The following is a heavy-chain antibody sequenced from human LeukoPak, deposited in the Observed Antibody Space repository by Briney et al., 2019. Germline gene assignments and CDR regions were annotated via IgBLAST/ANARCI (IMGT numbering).Heavy chain of an antibody. J-gene: IGHJ5*01. D-gene: IGHD6-19*01. CDR3: ARVGSSVWYNWFDS. CDR1: GFTFSNSW. Sequence: GGSLRLSCAASGFTFSNSWMTWVRQAPGKGLEWVANIKQDGSEKYYVDSVKGRFTISRDNAKNSLYLQMNSLTAEDAAVYYCARVGSSVWYNWFDSWGQGTLVTVSS. CDR2: IKQDGSEK. V-gene: IGHV3-7*03.